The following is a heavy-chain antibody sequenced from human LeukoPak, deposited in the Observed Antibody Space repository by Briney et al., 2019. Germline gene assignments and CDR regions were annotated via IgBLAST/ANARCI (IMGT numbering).Heavy chain of an antibody. V-gene: IGHV3-74*01. CDR2: INSDGSST. CDR3: AREAVVVAAGYYYYGMDV. CDR1: RFTFSSYW. D-gene: IGHD2-15*01. Sequence: GGSLRLSCAASRFTFSSYWMHWVRQAPGKGLVWVSRINSDGSSTSYADSVKGRFTISRDNAKNTLYLQMNSLRAVDTAVYYCAREAVVVAAGYYYYGMDVWGQGTTVTVSS. J-gene: IGHJ6*02.